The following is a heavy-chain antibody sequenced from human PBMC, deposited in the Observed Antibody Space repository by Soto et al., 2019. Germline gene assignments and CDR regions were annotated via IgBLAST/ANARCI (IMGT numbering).Heavy chain of an antibody. CDR1: GFTFSSYE. CDR2: ISSSGSTI. CDR3: ARDLANYYDSSGYRGMDV. J-gene: IGHJ6*02. D-gene: IGHD3-22*01. V-gene: IGHV3-48*03. Sequence: GGSLRLSCAASGFTFSSYEMNWVRQAPGKGLEWVSYISSSGSTIYYADSVKGRFTISRDNAKNSLYLQMNSLRAEDTAVYYCARDLANYYDSSGYRGMDVWGQGTTVTVSS.